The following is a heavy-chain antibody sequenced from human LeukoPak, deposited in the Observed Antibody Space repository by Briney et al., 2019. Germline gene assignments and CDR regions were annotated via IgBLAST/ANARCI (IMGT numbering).Heavy chain of an antibody. V-gene: IGHV3-48*04. CDR2: ISSRSSTI. CDR1: GFTFSSYS. Sequence: GGSLRLSCAASGFTFSSYSMNWVRQAPGKGLEWVSYISSRSSTIYYGDSVKGRFTISRDNAKNSLHLQMNSLRAEDTAVYYCARGGDCSSTGCRQTAFDIWGQGTMVTVSS. D-gene: IGHD2-2*03. J-gene: IGHJ3*02. CDR3: ARGGDCSSTGCRQTAFDI.